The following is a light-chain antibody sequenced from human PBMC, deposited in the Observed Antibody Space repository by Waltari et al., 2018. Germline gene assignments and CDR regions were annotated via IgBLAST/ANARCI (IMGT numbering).Light chain of an antibody. Sequence: IMLTQSPGTLSLSPGERATLPCRTSQSISKYLAWYQQKPGQAPRLLIYDASVRATGIPDRFSGSGSGTDFSLTISRLEPEDFAVYYCQKYGTLPATFGQGTKVEIK. CDR2: DAS. V-gene: IGKV3-20*01. J-gene: IGKJ1*01. CDR1: QSISKY. CDR3: QKYGTLPAT.